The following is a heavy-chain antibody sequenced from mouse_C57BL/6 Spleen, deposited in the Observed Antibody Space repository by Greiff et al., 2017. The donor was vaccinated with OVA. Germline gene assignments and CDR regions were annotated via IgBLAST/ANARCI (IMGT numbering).Heavy chain of an antibody. Sequence: VQLQQSGAELVRPGASVKLSCTASGFNIKDDYMHWVKQRPEQGLEWIGWIDPENGDTEYASQFQGKATITADTSSNTAYLQLSSLTSEDTAVYYCTRGYYGSSPYWYFDVWGTGTTVTVSS. CDR1: GFNIKDDY. V-gene: IGHV14-4*01. J-gene: IGHJ1*03. CDR3: TRGYYGSSPYWYFDV. CDR2: IDPENGDT. D-gene: IGHD1-1*01.